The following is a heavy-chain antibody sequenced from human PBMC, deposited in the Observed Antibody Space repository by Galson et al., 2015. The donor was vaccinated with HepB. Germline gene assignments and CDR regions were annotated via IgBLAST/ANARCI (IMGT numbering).Heavy chain of an antibody. D-gene: IGHD3-10*01. CDR3: ARSPYYGSRTYKNVWFDS. J-gene: IGHJ5*01. V-gene: IGHV7-4-1*01. CDR1: GFTFSDYA. Sequence: SVKVSCKASGFTFSDYAMNWVRQAPGQGLEWMGWINTNTGNPTYAQGFTGRFVFSLDTSVSTAYLQIGSLKAEDSAVYFCARSPYYGSRTYKNVWFDSWGQGTLVTVSS. CDR2: INTNTGNP.